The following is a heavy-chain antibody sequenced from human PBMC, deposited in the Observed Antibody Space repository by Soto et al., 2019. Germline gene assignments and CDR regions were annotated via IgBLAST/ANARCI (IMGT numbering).Heavy chain of an antibody. D-gene: IGHD4-17*01. CDR1: GFSLSTNGVG. V-gene: IGHV2-5*02. CDR2: IYWDDSK. J-gene: IGHJ4*02. CDR3: AKKGGGDYILGY. Sequence: QITLKESGPTLVKPTQTLTLTCTFSGFSLSTNGVGVGWIRQPPGKALEWLALIYWDDSKEYSPSLKSRLTITKDTSRNQVVLTMTNMDPVDTATYYCAKKGGGDYILGYWGQGNLVTVSS.